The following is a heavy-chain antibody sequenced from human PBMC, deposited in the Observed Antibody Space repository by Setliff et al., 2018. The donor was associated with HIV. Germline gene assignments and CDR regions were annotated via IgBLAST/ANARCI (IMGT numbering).Heavy chain of an antibody. CDR1: GGSISSGGYY. CDR3: ARSPGDYGPPYYYYYYRDV. V-gene: IGHV4-31*03. J-gene: IGHJ6*03. Sequence: SETLSLTGTVSGGSISSGGYYWSWIRQHPGKGLEWSGYVYYSGSTYYNPSLKSRVTISVDTSRNQFSLKLSSVTAADTAVYSRARSPGDYGPPYYYYYYRDVWGKGTTVTASS. CDR2: VYYSGST. D-gene: IGHD4-17*01.